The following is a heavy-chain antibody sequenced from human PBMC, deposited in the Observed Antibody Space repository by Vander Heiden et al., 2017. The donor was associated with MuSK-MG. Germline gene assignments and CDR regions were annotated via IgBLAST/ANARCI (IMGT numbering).Heavy chain of an antibody. V-gene: IGHV3-30*04. CDR1: GFTFSSYA. CDR3: ARDQATSEVFDY. J-gene: IGHJ4*02. Sequence: QVQLVESGGGVVQPGRSLRLSCAASGFTFSSYAMHRVRTAPGKGLEWVAVISYDGSNKYYADSVKGRFTISRDNSKNTLYLQMNSLRAEDTAVYYCARDQATSEVFDYWGQGTLVTVSS. CDR2: ISYDGSNK. D-gene: IGHD5-12*01.